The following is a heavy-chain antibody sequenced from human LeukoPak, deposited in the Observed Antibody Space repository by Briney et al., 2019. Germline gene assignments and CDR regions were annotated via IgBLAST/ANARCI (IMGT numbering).Heavy chain of an antibody. Sequence: GGSLRLSCAASGFTFSSHGMSWVRQAPGKGLEWVSAISGSGGSTYYTDSVKGRFTMSRDNSKNTLYLQMNSLRAEDTAVYYCAKVLVGTTCFEYWGQGTLVTVSS. D-gene: IGHD1-7*01. J-gene: IGHJ4*02. CDR1: GFTFSSHG. CDR3: AKVLVGTTCFEY. V-gene: IGHV3-23*01. CDR2: ISGSGGST.